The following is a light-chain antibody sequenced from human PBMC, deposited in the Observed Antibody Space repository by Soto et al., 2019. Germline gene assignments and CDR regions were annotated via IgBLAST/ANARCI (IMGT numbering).Light chain of an antibody. J-gene: IGKJ1*01. Sequence: EIVLTQSPGTLSLSPGESATLSCRASQSVSNNYLAWYQQKPGQAPRLLIYGASNRATGIQDRFSGSGSGTEFTLTISRREPGGEGVYYCMEHVCSGKFAEGT. CDR3: MEHVCSGK. V-gene: IGKV3-20*01. CDR2: GAS. CDR1: QSVSNNY.